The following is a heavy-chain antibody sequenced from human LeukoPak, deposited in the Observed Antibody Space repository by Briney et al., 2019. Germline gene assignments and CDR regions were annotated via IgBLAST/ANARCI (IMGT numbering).Heavy chain of an antibody. J-gene: IGHJ5*02. Sequence: ASVKVSCKTSGYTFNKYSITWVRQAPGQGLEWMGWISVYNDNTNYAQSLQGRVTMTTDTSTSTAYMELRSLRSDDTAVYYCARGKSVTTLLNWFDPWGQGTLATVSS. CDR3: ARGKSVTTLLNWFDP. D-gene: IGHD4-17*01. CDR1: GYTFNKYS. CDR2: ISVYNDNT. V-gene: IGHV1-18*01.